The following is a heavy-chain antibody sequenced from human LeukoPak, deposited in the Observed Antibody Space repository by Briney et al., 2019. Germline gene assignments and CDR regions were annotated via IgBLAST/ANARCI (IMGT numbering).Heavy chain of an antibody. CDR1: GGSISSSSYY. CDR3: AKRGETYYYDSSGYYFDY. Sequence: SETLSLTCTVSGGSISSSSYYWGWIRQPPGKGLEWVGSIYYSGSTYYNPSLKSRFTISVDTSKNQFSLKLSSVTAADTAVYYCAKRGETYYYDSSGYYFDYWGQGTLVTVSS. D-gene: IGHD3-22*01. J-gene: IGHJ4*02. CDR2: IYYSGST. V-gene: IGHV4-39*01.